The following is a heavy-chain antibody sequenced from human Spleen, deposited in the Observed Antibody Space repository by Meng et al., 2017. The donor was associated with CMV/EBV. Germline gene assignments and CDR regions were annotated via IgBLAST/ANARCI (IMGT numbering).Heavy chain of an antibody. D-gene: IGHD3-3*01. CDR2: IKEDGGEK. CDR3: ARGRYHVFWSGFLEGSYYFDY. V-gene: IGHV3-7*01. CDR1: GFTFNNYW. Sequence: GESLKISCVASGFTFNNYWMSWVRQAPGKGLEWVANIKEDGGEKYYVDSVKGRFTISRDNAKNSLYLQMNSLRAEDTAVYYCARGRYHVFWSGFLEGSYYFDYWGQGTLVTVSS. J-gene: IGHJ4*02.